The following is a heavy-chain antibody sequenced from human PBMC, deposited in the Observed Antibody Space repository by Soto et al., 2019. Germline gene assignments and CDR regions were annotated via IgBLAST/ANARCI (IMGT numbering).Heavy chain of an antibody. CDR3: AREVTGPYSSSYFYY. D-gene: IGHD6-6*01. CDR2: IYYSGST. V-gene: IGHV4-59*01. Sequence: PSATLSLTSTVSGGSISSYYWTWIRQPPGKRLEWIGYIYYSGSTNYTPSLKSRVTISVDTSKNQSSLKLSSVTAADTAVYYCAREVTGPYSSSYFYYWGQGTLVTVSS. CDR1: GGSISSYY. J-gene: IGHJ4*02.